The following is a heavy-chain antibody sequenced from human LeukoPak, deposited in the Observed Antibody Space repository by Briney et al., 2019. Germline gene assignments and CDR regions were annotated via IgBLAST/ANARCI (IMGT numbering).Heavy chain of an antibody. J-gene: IGHJ4*02. V-gene: IGHV1-8*01. Sequence: ASVKVSCKASGYTFSSYDINWVRQATGQGLEWMGWMNPNSGNTGYVQKFQGRVIMTRDTSISTAYMELSSLASEDTAVYFCARDRVGVGGNGWENWGQGTLVTVSS. CDR3: ARDRVGVGGNGWEN. CDR2: MNPNSGNT. CDR1: GYTFSSYD. D-gene: IGHD6-19*01.